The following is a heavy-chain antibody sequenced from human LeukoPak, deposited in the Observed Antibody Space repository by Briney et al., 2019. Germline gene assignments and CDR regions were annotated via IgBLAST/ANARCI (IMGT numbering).Heavy chain of an antibody. D-gene: IGHD1-26*01. J-gene: IGHJ5*02. CDR3: AGAHEVGATRWFDP. V-gene: IGHV3-74*01. CDR2: INSDGSST. CDR1: GFTFSSYW. Sequence: PGGSLRLSCAASGFTFSSYWMHWVRQAPGKGLVWVSRINSDGSSTSYADSVKGRFTISRDNAKNTLYLQMNSLRAEDTAVYYCAGAHEVGATRWFDPWGQGTLVTVSS.